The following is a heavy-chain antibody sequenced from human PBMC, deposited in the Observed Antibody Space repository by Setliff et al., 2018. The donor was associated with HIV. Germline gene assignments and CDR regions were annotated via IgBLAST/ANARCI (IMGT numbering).Heavy chain of an antibody. V-gene: IGHV4-61*01. J-gene: IGHJ6*03. D-gene: IGHD6-6*01. CDR1: GDSVSSASYY. Sequence: PSETLSLTCTVSGDSVSSASYYWSWIRQPPGKGLEWIGYIYYSGTTKYNPSLKSRVTISVDTSKNQFSLKLSSVTAADTAVYYCASEAWTSYRSSSGYYYYYMDVWGKGITVT. CDR2: IYYSGTT. CDR3: ASEAWTSYRSSSGYYYYYMDV.